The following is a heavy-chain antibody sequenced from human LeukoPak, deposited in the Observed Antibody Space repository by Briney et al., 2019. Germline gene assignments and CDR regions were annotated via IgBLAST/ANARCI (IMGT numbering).Heavy chain of an antibody. J-gene: IGHJ4*02. D-gene: IGHD3-22*01. Sequence: SETLSLTCTVFGGSISSSTFYWGWIRQPPGKGLEWIGSLYYSGSTYYNPSLKSRVTISVDTSKNQFSLKLTSVTAADTAVYFCARYDSSGRTFDFWGQGTLVTVSS. CDR3: ARYDSSGRTFDF. CDR1: GGSISSSTFY. V-gene: IGHV4-39*01. CDR2: LYYSGST.